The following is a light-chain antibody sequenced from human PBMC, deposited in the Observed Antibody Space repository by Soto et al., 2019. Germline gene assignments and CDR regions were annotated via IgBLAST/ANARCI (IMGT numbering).Light chain of an antibody. V-gene: IGKV2-28*01. CDR1: QSLLHSDGYNY. Sequence: DIVMTQSPLSLPVTPGEPASISCRSSQSLLHSDGYNYLDWYLQKPGQSPRLLIYLGSNRASGVPDRFGGSGSGTDFTLKISRVEAEDVGVYYGMHALEVPVTCGQGTRLEI. CDR3: MHALEVPVT. J-gene: IGKJ5*01. CDR2: LGS.